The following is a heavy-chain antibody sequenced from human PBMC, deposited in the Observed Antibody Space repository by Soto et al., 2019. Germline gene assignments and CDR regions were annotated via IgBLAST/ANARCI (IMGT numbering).Heavy chain of an antibody. D-gene: IGHD3-3*01. CDR1: GFSLTTSGVG. J-gene: IGHJ4*02. CDR2: IYWDDAK. V-gene: IGHV2-5*02. Sequence: QITLNESGPTVVRPTETLTLTCRVSGFSLTTSGVGVGWIRQSPGKAPEWLALIYWDDAKRYSAALKSRLTITKDTSKNLLVLTVSDMDPTDTATYYCAHRVLRTVFGLVTTTAIYFDFWGQGTPVAVSS. CDR3: AHRVLRTVFGLVTTTAIYFDF.